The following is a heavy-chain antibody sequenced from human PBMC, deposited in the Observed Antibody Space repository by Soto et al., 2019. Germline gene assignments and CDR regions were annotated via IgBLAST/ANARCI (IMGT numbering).Heavy chain of an antibody. CDR2: SYYSGTT. Sequence: SETLSLTCTVSGASISVHSYYWTWIRQPPGKGLEWIGSSYYSGTTYFNPSLKSRATISVDTSKNQFSLRLTSVTAADTAMYYCARGSSRWDYWGQGTLVTVSS. V-gene: IGHV4-39*07. D-gene: IGHD6-13*01. J-gene: IGHJ4*02. CDR3: ARGSSRWDY. CDR1: GASISVHSYY.